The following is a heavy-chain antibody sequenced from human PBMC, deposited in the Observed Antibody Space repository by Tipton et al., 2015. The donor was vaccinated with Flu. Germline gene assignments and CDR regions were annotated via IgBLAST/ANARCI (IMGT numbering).Heavy chain of an antibody. CDR1: GDSIGSDYY. J-gene: IGHJ5*02. CDR3: ANSPGPMNWFDP. D-gene: IGHD2-15*01. CDR2: IHKTGII. V-gene: IGHV4-38-2*01. Sequence: TLSLTCSVSGDSIGSDYYWGWIRQPPERGLEWIGNIHKTGIIYFNPSLTGRVSISVDTSKNQFSLRLTSVTAADTAVYYCANSPGPMNWFDPWGQGTLVTVSS.